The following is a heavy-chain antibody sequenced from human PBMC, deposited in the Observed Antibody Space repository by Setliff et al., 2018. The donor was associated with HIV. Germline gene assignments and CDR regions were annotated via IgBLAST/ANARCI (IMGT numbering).Heavy chain of an antibody. CDR3: ASRVYYYDSSGYLREEGFDP. J-gene: IGHJ5*02. D-gene: IGHD3-22*01. CDR1: GYSISNSRYY. Sequence: SETLSLTCTVSGYSISNSRYYWSWIRQPPGKGLEWIGSIYYSGSTYYNPSLKSRVTISVDTSKNQFSLKLSSVTAADAAVYYCASRVYYYDSSGYLREEGFDPWGQGTLVTVPQ. CDR2: IYYSGST. V-gene: IGHV4-39*01.